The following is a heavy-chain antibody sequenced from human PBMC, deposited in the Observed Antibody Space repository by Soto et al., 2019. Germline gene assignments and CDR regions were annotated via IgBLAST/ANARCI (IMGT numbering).Heavy chain of an antibody. CDR3: AKLQFWSGYPHTDY. CDR1: GFTFSSYA. D-gene: IGHD3-3*01. Sequence: GGSLRLSCAASGFTFSSYAMSWVRQAPGKGLEWVSAISGSGGSTYYTDSVKGRFTISRDNSKNTLYLQMNSLRAEDTAVYYCAKLQFWSGYPHTDYWGQGTLVTVSS. CDR2: ISGSGGST. V-gene: IGHV3-23*01. J-gene: IGHJ4*02.